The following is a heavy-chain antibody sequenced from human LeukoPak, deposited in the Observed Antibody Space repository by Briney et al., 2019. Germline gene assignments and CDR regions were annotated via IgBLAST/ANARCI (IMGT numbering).Heavy chain of an antibody. CDR1: GFSFGDYA. Sequence: GGSLRLSCAASGFSFGDYAMHWVRQAPGKGLEWVSGISWNSRSIGYADSVEGRFTVSRDNAKNSLYLQMNSLRAEDTALYYCAKDTEPVDSSGYFDYWGQGTLVTVSS. CDR3: AKDTEPVDSSGYFDY. D-gene: IGHD3-22*01. V-gene: IGHV3-9*01. J-gene: IGHJ4*02. CDR2: ISWNSRSI.